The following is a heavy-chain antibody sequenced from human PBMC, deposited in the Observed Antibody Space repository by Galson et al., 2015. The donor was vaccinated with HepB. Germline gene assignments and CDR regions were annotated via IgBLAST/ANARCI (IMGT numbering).Heavy chain of an antibody. J-gene: IGHJ4*02. Sequence: SVKVSCKASGYSFTNYAMNWVRQAPGQGLEWMGWINTNTGNPTFAQGFTGRFFFSLDTSVSTTYLQISSLKAEDTAVYYCARDPGSGSHFFDYWGQGTLVTVSS. D-gene: IGHD2-15*01. CDR1: GYSFTNYA. V-gene: IGHV7-4-1*02. CDR2: INTNTGNP. CDR3: ARDPGSGSHFFDY.